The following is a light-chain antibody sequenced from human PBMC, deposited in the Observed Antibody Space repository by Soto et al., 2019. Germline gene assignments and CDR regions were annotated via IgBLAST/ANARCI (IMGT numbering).Light chain of an antibody. CDR2: GAS. J-gene: IGKJ4*01. Sequence: EIVMTQSPATMSVSPGERATLSCRASQSVSSNLACYQKKPGKAPSLLIYGASTRATGIPARFSGSGSGTEFTLTISSLQCEDFAVYCCQQYNSWPLTFGGGTKVEIK. CDR1: QSVSSN. V-gene: IGKV3-15*01. CDR3: QQYNSWPLT.